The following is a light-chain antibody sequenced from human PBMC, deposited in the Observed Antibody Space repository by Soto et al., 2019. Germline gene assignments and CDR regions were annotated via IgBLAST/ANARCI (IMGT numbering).Light chain of an antibody. CDR1: QSVRAN. Sequence: EIVMTQSPATLSVSPGERATLSCRASQSVRANLAWYQQKPGQSPRLLIYGASTRATGAPARFSGSGSGTEFTLTISSLQSEDFAVYYCQQDNDWPRTFGGGTKVDIK. CDR3: QQDNDWPRT. J-gene: IGKJ4*01. V-gene: IGKV3-15*01. CDR2: GAS.